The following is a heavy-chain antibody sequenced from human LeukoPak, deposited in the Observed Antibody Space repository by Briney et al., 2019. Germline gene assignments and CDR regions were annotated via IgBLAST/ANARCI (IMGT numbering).Heavy chain of an antibody. CDR3: AGSGYSSGYLFDY. J-gene: IGHJ4*02. Sequence: SETLSLTCAVSGGSMSSYSWSWIRNPQGKGLEWIGYIYNSGNTHYNPSLKSRVTISVDTSKNQFSLKLTSVTAADTAMYYCAGSGYSSGYLFDYWGQGTLVTVSS. CDR2: IYNSGNT. CDR1: GGSMSSYS. V-gene: IGHV4-59*01. D-gene: IGHD5-18*01.